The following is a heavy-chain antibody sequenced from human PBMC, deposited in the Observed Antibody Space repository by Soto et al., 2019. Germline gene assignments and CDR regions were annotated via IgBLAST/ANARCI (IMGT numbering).Heavy chain of an antibody. CDR1: NCSISGYY. J-gene: IGHJ4*02. Sequence: ETLSLTCTVSNCSISGYYWTWIRQPPGKGLEWIGYIYYSGIARYNPSLESRVTLSVDASKNQLSLRLNSVTAADTAVYHCARVGVGIGNHFDSWGQGTLVTVS. CDR2: IYYSGIA. CDR3: ARVGVGIGNHFDS. V-gene: IGHV4-59*01. D-gene: IGHD1-26*01.